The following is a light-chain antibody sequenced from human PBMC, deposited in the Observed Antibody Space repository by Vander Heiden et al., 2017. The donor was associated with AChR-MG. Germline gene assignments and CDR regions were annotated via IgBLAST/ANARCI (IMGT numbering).Light chain of an antibody. CDR1: QSIHTY. CDR3: QEGDSGPPWT. J-gene: IGKJ1*01. Sequence: DIQMTQSPSSLSASVGDRVTITCRTSQSIHTYLSWYQQKPGKAPKLLIYAASSLQTGVPSRFSGSGSETEFTLTISNLQPEDFATYFCQEGDSGPPWTFGQGTKVEI. V-gene: IGKV1-39*01. CDR2: AAS.